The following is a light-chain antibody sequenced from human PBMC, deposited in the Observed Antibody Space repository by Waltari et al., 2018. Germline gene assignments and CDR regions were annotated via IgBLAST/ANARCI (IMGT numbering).Light chain of an antibody. CDR1: QSVSRY. V-gene: IGKV3-20*01. CDR3: QKYVSLPAT. CDR2: GAS. Sequence: EIVLTQSPGTLSLSPGERATLSCRASQSVSRYLAWYQQKPGQAPRLLIYGASTRATGIPDRFSGSGSGTVFSLTISRLEPEDFAVYYCQKYVSLPATFGQGTKVEIK. J-gene: IGKJ1*01.